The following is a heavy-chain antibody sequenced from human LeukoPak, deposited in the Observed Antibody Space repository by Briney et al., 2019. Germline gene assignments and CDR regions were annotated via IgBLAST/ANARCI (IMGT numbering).Heavy chain of an antibody. CDR3: ASGLFIAAAGTVFDY. Sequence: ASVKVSCKASGGTFSSYAISWVRQALGQGLEWMGRIIPILGIANYAQKFQGRVTITADKSTSTAYMELSSLRSEDTAVYYCASGLFIAAAGTVFDYWGQGTLVTVSS. J-gene: IGHJ4*02. D-gene: IGHD6-13*01. CDR1: GGTFSSYA. V-gene: IGHV1-69*04. CDR2: IIPILGIA.